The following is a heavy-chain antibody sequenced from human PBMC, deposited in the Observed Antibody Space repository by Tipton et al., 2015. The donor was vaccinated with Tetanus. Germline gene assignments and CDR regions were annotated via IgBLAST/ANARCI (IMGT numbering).Heavy chain of an antibody. CDR1: GFTVSSNY. D-gene: IGHD3-16*01. J-gene: IGHJ4*02. V-gene: IGHV3-53*01. Sequence: EVQLVQSGGGLIQPGGSLRLSCAASGFTVSSNYMSWVRQAPGKGLEWVSSISSSSSYIYYADSVKGRFTIARDNSKNTLYLQMNSLRAEDTAVYYCAVGPLAKAGGEIFDYWGQGTLVTVSS. CDR3: AVGPLAKAGGEIFDY. CDR2: ISSSSSYI.